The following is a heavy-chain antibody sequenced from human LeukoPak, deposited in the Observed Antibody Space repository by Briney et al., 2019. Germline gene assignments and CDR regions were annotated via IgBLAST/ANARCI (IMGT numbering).Heavy chain of an antibody. J-gene: IGHJ4*02. V-gene: IGHV4-59*01. CDR1: GGSISSYY. Sequence: SETLSLTCTVSGGSISSYYWSWIRQPPGKGLEWIGYIYYSGSTNYNPSLKSRGTISVDTSKNQFSLKLSSVTAADTAVYYCAGSLRPDYFDYWGQGTLVTVSS. CDR3: AGSLRPDYFDY. D-gene: IGHD5-12*01. CDR2: IYYSGST.